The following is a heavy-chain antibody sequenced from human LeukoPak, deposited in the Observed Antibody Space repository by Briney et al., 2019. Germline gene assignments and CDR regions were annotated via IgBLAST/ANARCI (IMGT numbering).Heavy chain of an antibody. CDR2: ISGSGGST. CDR1: GFTFSSYA. J-gene: IGHJ6*04. Sequence: GGSLRLSCAASGFTFSSYAMSWVRQAPGKGLEWVSAISGSGGSTYHADSVKGRFTISRDNSKNTLYLQMNSLRAEDTAVYYCAKGEFTVTAYYYGMDVWGKGTTVTVSS. V-gene: IGHV3-23*01. CDR3: AKGEFTVTAYYYGMDV. D-gene: IGHD4-17*01.